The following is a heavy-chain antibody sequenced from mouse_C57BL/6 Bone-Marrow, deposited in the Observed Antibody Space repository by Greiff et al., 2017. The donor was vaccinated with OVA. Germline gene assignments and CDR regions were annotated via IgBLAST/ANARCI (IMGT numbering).Heavy chain of an antibody. J-gene: IGHJ1*03. V-gene: IGHV5-6*02. CDR2: ISSGGSYT. Sequence: DVKLVESGGDLVKPGGSLKLSCAASGFTFSSYGMSWVRQTPDKRLEWVATISSGGSYTYYPDSVKGRFTISRDNAKNTLYLQMSSLKSEDTAMYYCARPYYYGSSYGWYFDVWGTGTTVTVSS. D-gene: IGHD1-1*01. CDR3: ARPYYYGSSYGWYFDV. CDR1: GFTFSSYG.